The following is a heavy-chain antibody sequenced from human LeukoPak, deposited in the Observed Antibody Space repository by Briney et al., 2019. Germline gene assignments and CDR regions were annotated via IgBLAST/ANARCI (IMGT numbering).Heavy chain of an antibody. CDR1: DYTLSNYG. Sequence: ASVKVSCKASDYTLSNYGMSWVRQAPGQGLEWMGWISANNGNTNYAQKFQGRVTMTTDTSTSTAYMELRNLRSDDTAVYFCAREGGSTYYDFWSGSDSYYFYMDVWGKGTTVTVSS. V-gene: IGHV1-18*01. CDR2: ISANNGNT. D-gene: IGHD3-3*01. CDR3: AREGGSTYYDFWSGSDSYYFYMDV. J-gene: IGHJ6*03.